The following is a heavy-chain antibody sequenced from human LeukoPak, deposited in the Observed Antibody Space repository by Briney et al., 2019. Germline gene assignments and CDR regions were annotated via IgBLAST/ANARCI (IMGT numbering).Heavy chain of an antibody. V-gene: IGHV4-59*01. Sequence: SETLTLTCTVSGGSISSYYWSWIRQPPGKGLEWIGYIYYSGSTDYNPSLKSRVTISVDTSKNQFSLKLSSVTAADTAVYYCARVLKGGYDWSCAFDIWGQGTMVTVSS. D-gene: IGHD5-12*01. J-gene: IGHJ3*02. CDR1: GGSISSYY. CDR2: IYYSGST. CDR3: ARVLKGGYDWSCAFDI.